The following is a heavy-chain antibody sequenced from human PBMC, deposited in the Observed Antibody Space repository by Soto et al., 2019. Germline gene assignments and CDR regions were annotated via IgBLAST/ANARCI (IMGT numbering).Heavy chain of an antibody. CDR3: AKGQSYYDILTEPHFDY. CDR2: ISGSGGST. D-gene: IGHD3-9*01. V-gene: IGHV3-23*01. Sequence: PGRSLRLSCAASGFTFSSYGMSWVCQAPGKGLEWVSAISGSGGSTYYADSVKGRFTISRDNSKNTLYLQMNSLRAEDTAVYYCAKGQSYYDILTEPHFDYWGQGTLVTVSS. J-gene: IGHJ4*02. CDR1: GFTFSSYG.